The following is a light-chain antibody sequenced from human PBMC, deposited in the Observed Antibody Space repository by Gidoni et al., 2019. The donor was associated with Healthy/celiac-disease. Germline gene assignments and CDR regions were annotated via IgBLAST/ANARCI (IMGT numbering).Light chain of an antibody. CDR1: QGISSY. J-gene: IGKJ1*01. V-gene: IGKV1-8*01. CDR2: AAS. Sequence: AIRMTQSPSSLSASTGDRVTITCRASQGISSYLACYQQKPGKAPKLLIYAASTLQSGVPSRISGSGSGTDFTLTISCLQSEDFATYYCQQYYSYPRTFGQGTKVEIK. CDR3: QQYYSYPRT.